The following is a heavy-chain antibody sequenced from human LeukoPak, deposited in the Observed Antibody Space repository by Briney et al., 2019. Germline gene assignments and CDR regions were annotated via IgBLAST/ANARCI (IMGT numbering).Heavy chain of an antibody. Sequence: GGSLRLSCAASGFKFDDHGMSWVRQGPGKGLEWVAGINWNGGTTGYADSGKGRFTISRDNAKNSLYLQMSSLRAEDTALYYCARGVGYYDITGYPLDYWGQGSPVTVSS. D-gene: IGHD3-22*01. CDR3: ARGVGYYDITGYPLDY. J-gene: IGHJ4*02. V-gene: IGHV3-20*04. CDR1: GFKFDDHG. CDR2: INWNGGTT.